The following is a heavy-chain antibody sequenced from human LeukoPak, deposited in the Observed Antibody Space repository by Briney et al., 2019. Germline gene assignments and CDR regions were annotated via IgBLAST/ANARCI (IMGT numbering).Heavy chain of an antibody. D-gene: IGHD3-22*01. CDR1: GGSISGTSYY. CDR3: ARSGYDSSGYYYSEDAFDI. CDR2: IYYSGST. V-gene: IGHV4-39*07. Sequence: SETLSLTCTVSGGSISGTSYYWGWIRQPPGKGLEWIGSIYYSGSTYYNPSLKSRVTISVDTSKNQFSLKLSSVTAADTAVYYCARSGYDSSGYYYSEDAFDIWGQGTMVTVSS. J-gene: IGHJ3*02.